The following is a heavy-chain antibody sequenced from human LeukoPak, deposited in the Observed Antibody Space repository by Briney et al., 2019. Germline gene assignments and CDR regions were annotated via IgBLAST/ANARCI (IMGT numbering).Heavy chain of an antibody. CDR1: GGSISSSSYY. Sequence: SETLSLTXTVSGGSISSSSYYWGWIRQPPGKGLEWIGSIYYSGSTYYNPSLKSRVTISVDTSKNQFSLKLSSVTAADTAVYYCARGAYYDFWSGSWFDPWGQGTLVTVSS. CDR2: IYYSGST. D-gene: IGHD3-3*01. J-gene: IGHJ5*02. CDR3: ARGAYYDFWSGSWFDP. V-gene: IGHV4-39*01.